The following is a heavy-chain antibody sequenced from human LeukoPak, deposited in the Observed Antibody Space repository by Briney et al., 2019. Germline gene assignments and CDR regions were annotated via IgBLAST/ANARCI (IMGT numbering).Heavy chain of an antibody. CDR3: ARDAPGGWFDP. Sequence: PGGSLRLSCAASGFTFSSYAMHWVRQAPGKGLEWVAVISYDGSNKYYADSVKGRFTISRDNSKNTLYLQMNSLRAEDTAVNYCARDAPGGWFDPWGQGTLVTVSS. V-gene: IGHV3-30*01. CDR2: ISYDGSNK. CDR1: GFTFSSYA. J-gene: IGHJ5*02. D-gene: IGHD3-16*01.